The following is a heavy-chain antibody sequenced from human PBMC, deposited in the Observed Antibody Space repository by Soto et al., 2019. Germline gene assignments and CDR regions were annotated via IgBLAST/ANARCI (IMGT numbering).Heavy chain of an antibody. Sequence: QVQLVQSGAEVKKPGASLKVSCKASGYTFTSYGINWVRQAPGQGLEWMGWISAYNGNTNSAQKPQGRVTMTTDTSTSTAYMELRSLRADDTAEYYWARGTTVETGSYWGQGTLVTVSS. J-gene: IGHJ4*02. CDR3: ARGTTVETGSY. CDR1: GYTFTSYG. D-gene: IGHD4-17*01. V-gene: IGHV1-18*01. CDR2: ISAYNGNT.